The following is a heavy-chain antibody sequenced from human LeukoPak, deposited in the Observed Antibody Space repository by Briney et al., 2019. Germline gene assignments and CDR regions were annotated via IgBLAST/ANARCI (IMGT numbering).Heavy chain of an antibody. J-gene: IGHJ1*01. V-gene: IGHV1-69*04. D-gene: IGHD1-26*01. CDR3: ASRDSGSFLFQH. CDR1: GGTFSSYA. Sequence: ASVKVSCKASGGTFSSYAISWVRQAPGQGLEWMGRIIPILGIANYAQKFQGRVTITADKSTSTAYMELSSLRSEDTAVYYCASRDSGSFLFQHWGQGTLVTVSS. CDR2: IIPILGIA.